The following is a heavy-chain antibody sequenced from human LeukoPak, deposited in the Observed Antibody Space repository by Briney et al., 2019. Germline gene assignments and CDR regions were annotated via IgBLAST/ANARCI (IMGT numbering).Heavy chain of an antibody. V-gene: IGHV3-74*01. J-gene: IGHJ6*02. CDR2: INSDGSST. Sequence: QTGGSLRLSCAAPGFTFSSYWMHWVRQAPGKGLVWVSRINSDGSSTSYADSVKGRFTISRDNAKNTLYLQMNSLRAEDTAVYYCARDCYDFWSGYLDATYYYYYYGMDVWGQGTTVTVSS. D-gene: IGHD3-3*01. CDR3: ARDCYDFWSGYLDATYYYYYYGMDV. CDR1: GFTFSSYW.